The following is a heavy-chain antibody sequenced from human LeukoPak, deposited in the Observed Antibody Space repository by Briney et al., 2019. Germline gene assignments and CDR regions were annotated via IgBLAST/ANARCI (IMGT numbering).Heavy chain of an antibody. CDR2: INTYNGDT. D-gene: IGHD2/OR15-2a*01. CDR3: ARDSAILGIFFDS. CDR1: GYTFDDYA. Sequence: ASVKVPCKASGYTFDDYAISWVRQAPGQGLEWMGWINTYNGDTITAQKFQGRVTLTTDTSTTTASMELRSLRSDDTAFYYCARDSAILGIFFDSWGQGTLVTVSS. J-gene: IGHJ4*02. V-gene: IGHV1-18*01.